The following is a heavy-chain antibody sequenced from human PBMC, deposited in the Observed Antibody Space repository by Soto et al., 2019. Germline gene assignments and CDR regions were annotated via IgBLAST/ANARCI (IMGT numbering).Heavy chain of an antibody. Sequence: SETLSLTCTVSGGSISSYYWSWIRQPPGKGLEYIGYIYYSGSTNYNPSLRSRVTISADTSKNQFSLKLRSVTAADTAMYYCAITGKSGRFDPWGQVTLVTAPQ. D-gene: IGHD6-25*01. CDR2: IYYSGST. CDR1: GGSISSYY. V-gene: IGHV4-59*01. J-gene: IGHJ5*02. CDR3: AITGKSGRFDP.